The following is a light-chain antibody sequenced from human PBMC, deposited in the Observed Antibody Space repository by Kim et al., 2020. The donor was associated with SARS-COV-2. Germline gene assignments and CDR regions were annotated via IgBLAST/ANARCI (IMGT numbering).Light chain of an antibody. Sequence: SGSVGDRVTITCRASQRITTWLAWYQQKPGKAPKLLIYKASTLDTGVPSRFSGSGSETEFTLTISSLQPDDFATYFCQQHFSYPHTFGQGTKLEI. CDR3: QQHFSYPHT. CDR1: QRITTW. CDR2: KAS. V-gene: IGKV1-5*03. J-gene: IGKJ2*01.